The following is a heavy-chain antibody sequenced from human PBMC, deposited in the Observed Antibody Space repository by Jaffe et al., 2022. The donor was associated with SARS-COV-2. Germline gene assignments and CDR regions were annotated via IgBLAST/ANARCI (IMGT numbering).Heavy chain of an antibody. V-gene: IGHV6-1*01. D-gene: IGHD5-12*01. Sequence: QVQLQQSGPGLVKPSQTLSLTCAISGDSVSSNSAAWNWIRQSPSRGLEWLGRTYYRSKWYNDYAVSVKSRITINPDTSKNQFSLQLNSVTPEDTAVYYCARVRYFPGKDSGYDHANPYYGMDVWGQGTTVTVSS. CDR2: TYYRSKWYN. CDR1: GDSVSSNSAA. CDR3: ARVRYFPGKDSGYDHANPYYGMDV. J-gene: IGHJ6*02.